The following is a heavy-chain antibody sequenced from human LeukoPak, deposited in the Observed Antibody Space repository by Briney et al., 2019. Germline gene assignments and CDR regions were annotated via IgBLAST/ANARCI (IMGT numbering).Heavy chain of an antibody. D-gene: IGHD6-6*01. Sequence: ASVKVPCKASGYTFTSYDINWVRQATGQGLEWMGWMNPNSGNTGYAQKFQGRVTMTRNTSIGTAYMELSSLRSEDTAVYYCARGGEYSSSSGGYYYYMDVWGKGTTVTVSS. J-gene: IGHJ6*03. CDR2: MNPNSGNT. V-gene: IGHV1-8*01. CDR3: ARGGEYSSSSGGYYYYMDV. CDR1: GYTFTSYD.